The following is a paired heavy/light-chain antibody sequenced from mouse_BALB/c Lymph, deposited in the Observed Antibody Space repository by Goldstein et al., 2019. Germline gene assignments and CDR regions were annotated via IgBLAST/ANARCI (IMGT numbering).Heavy chain of an antibody. J-gene: IGHJ3*01. CDR1: GYTFTSYW. CDR3: ARPTMITWFAN. CDR2: IDPSNSET. Sequence: QVQLQQSGPELVRPGASVKMSCKASGYTFTSYWMHWVKQRPGQGLEWIGMIDPSNSETRLNQKFKDKATLNVDKSSNTAYMQLSSLTSEDSAVYYCARPTMITWFANWGQGTLVTVSA. D-gene: IGHD2-4*01. V-gene: IGHV1S127*01.
Light chain of an antibody. Sequence: DIQMNQSPSSLSASLGDTITITCHASQNINVWLSWYQQKPGNIPKLLIYKASNLHTGVPSRFSGSGSGTGFTLTISSLQPEDIATYYCQQGQSYPLTFGAGTKLELK. CDR3: QQGQSYPLT. CDR2: KAS. J-gene: IGKJ5*01. CDR1: QNINVW. V-gene: IGKV10-94*01.